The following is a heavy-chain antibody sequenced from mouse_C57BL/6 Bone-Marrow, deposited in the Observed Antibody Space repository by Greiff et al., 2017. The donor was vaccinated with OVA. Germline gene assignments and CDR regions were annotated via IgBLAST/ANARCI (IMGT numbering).Heavy chain of an antibody. CDR3: ARSPIYGNWYFDV. V-gene: IGHV3-8*01. J-gene: IGHJ1*03. D-gene: IGHD1-1*02. Sequence: EVQLQESGPGLVKPSQTLSLTCSVTGYSITSDYWNWIRKFPGNKLEYMGYISYSGSTYYNPSLKSRISITRDTSENQYYLQLNSVTTEDTATYYGARSPIYGNWYFDVGGTGTTVTVSS. CDR2: ISYSGST. CDR1: GYSITSDY.